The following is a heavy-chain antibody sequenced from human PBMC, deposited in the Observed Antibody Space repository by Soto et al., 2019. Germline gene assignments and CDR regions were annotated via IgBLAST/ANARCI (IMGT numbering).Heavy chain of an antibody. J-gene: IGHJ4*02. CDR2: IYYSGST. V-gene: IGHV4-59*08. D-gene: IGHD6-25*01. CDR3: ARLYGFSGFDY. Sequence: SETLSLTCTVSGGSISSYYWSWIRQPPGKGLEWIGYIYYSGSTNYNPSLKSRVTISVDTSKNQFSLKLSSVTATDTAVYYCARLYGFSGFDYWGQGTLVTVSS. CDR1: GGSISSYY.